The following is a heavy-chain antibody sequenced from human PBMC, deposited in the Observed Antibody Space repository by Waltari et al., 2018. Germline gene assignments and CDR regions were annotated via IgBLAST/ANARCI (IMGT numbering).Heavy chain of an antibody. Sequence: EVQLVESGGGLVKTGGSLRLSCAASGFTFSSYSMNWVRQAPGKGLEWVSSISSSSSYIYYADSVKGRFIISRDNAKNSLYLQMNSLRAEDTAVYYCARDLVPAAMPRYYYGMDVWGQGTTVTVSS. J-gene: IGHJ6*02. V-gene: IGHV3-21*01. CDR2: ISSSSSYI. CDR1: GFTFSSYS. D-gene: IGHD2-2*01. CDR3: ARDLVPAAMPRYYYGMDV.